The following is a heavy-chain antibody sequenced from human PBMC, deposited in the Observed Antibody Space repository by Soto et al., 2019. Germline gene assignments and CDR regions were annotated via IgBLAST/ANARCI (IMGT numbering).Heavy chain of an antibody. CDR3: TRDASRDSSARGWFDP. CDR2: ISSNSAYI. CDR1: GFTFRSFT. D-gene: IGHD6-13*01. V-gene: IGHV3-21*01. J-gene: IGHJ5*02. Sequence: PGRSVRLSCAASGFTFRSFTMNWVRQAPGKGLEWVSTISSNSAYIYYTDALRGRFTISRDNAKNSLHLQMNSLRAEDTAVYYCTRDASRDSSARGWFDPWGPGTLVTVSS.